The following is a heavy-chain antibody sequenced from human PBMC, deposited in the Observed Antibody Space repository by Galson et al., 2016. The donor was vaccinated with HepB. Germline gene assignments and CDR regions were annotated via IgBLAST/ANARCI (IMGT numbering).Heavy chain of an antibody. CDR2: INHSGST. D-gene: IGHD1/OR15-1a*01. CDR3: AGVRIEQRPYYFDY. J-gene: IGHJ4*02. Sequence: SETLSLTCAVYGGSFSGYSWSWIRQPPGKGLEWIGEINHSGSTNYNPSLKSRVTISVDTSKNQFSLKLTPVTAADTAVYYCAGVRIEQRPYYFDYWGQGARVTVSS. V-gene: IGHV4-34*01. CDR1: GGSFSGYS.